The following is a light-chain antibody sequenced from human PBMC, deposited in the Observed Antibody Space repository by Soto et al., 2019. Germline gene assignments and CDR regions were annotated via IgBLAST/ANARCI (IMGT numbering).Light chain of an antibody. V-gene: IGKV3-11*01. CDR1: QSVSSY. CDR2: DAS. Sequence: EIVLTQSPATLSLSPGERATLSCRASQSVSSYLAWYQQKPGQAPRLLIYDASNRATGIPARFSGSGSGTNFTITISSLEPEDFAVYYYQQRSNWPPITFGQGTRLEIK. J-gene: IGKJ5*01. CDR3: QQRSNWPPIT.